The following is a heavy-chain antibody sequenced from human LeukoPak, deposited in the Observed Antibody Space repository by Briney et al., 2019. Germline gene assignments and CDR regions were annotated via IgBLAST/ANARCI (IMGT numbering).Heavy chain of an antibody. V-gene: IGHV3-30*03. D-gene: IGHD5-18*01. J-gene: IGHJ6*02. CDR1: GFTFSSYS. CDR3: ARDLTAMVTDYYGMDV. CDR2: ISYDGSNK. Sequence: GGSLRLSCAASGFTFSSYSMNWVRQAPGKGLEWVAVISYDGSNKYYADSMKGRFTISRDNSKNTLYLQMNSLRAEDTAVYYCARDLTAMVTDYYGMDVWGQGTTVTVSS.